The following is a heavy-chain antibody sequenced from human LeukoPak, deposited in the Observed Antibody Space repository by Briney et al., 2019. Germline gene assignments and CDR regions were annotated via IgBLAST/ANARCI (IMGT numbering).Heavy chain of an antibody. J-gene: IGHJ3*02. CDR3: ARDMQRVDFWSGYYIDAFDI. CDR2: INHSGST. Sequence: SETLSLTCAVYGGSFSGYYWSWLRQPPGKGLEWIGEINHSGSTNYNPSLKSRVTISVDTSKNQFSLKLSSVTAADTAVYYCARDMQRVDFWSGYYIDAFDIWGQGTMVTVSS. D-gene: IGHD3-3*01. CDR1: GGSFSGYY. V-gene: IGHV4-34*01.